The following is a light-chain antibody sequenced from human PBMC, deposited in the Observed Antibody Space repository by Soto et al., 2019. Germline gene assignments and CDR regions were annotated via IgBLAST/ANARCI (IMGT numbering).Light chain of an antibody. CDR2: AAS. CDR3: KKRGTWPPMYT. Sequence: EIVLTQSPATLSLSPGERATLSCRASQTVFSYLAWYQYKPGQPPRLLIYAASNRATEIPARFSGSGYGTDFTLTISSLEPEDFAVYYCKKRGTWPPMYTFGQGTRVEIK. CDR1: QTVFSY. J-gene: IGKJ2*01. V-gene: IGKV3-11*01.